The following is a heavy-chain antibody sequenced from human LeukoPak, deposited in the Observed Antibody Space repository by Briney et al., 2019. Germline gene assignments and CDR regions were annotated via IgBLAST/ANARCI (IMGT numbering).Heavy chain of an antibody. J-gene: IGHJ6*03. Sequence: SETLSLTCAVYDGSFSGYYCSWIRQPPGKGLEWIGEINHSGSANYNPSLKSRVTILLDTSKNQFSLKLSSVTAADTAVYYCARSVRGAMSGYYYYMDVWGKGTTVTISS. D-gene: IGHD3-10*01. CDR2: INHSGSA. CDR1: DGSFSGYY. V-gene: IGHV4-34*01. CDR3: ARSVRGAMSGYYYYMDV.